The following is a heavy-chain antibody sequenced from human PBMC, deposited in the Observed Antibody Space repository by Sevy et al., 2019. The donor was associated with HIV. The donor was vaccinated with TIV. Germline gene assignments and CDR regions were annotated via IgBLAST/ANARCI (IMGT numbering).Heavy chain of an antibody. Sequence: GGSLRLSCAVSGFSFDSYGMTWVRQAPGKGLEWVSAISGSGTRTYYADSVKGRFINSRCNSKNTLDLQMNSLRAEDTAIYYWAKGGGGYYDPDEIAYYFYYYNMDVWGKGTTVTVSS. CDR2: ISGSGTRT. CDR1: GFSFDSYG. CDR3: AKGGGGYYDPDEIAYYFYYYNMDV. V-gene: IGHV3-23*01. J-gene: IGHJ6*03. D-gene: IGHD3-22*01.